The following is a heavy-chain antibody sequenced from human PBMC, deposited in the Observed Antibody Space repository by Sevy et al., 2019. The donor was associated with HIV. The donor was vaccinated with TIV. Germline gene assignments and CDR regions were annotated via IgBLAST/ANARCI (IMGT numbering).Heavy chain of an antibody. CDR3: GRGVGGYNWGSYYFDS. D-gene: IGHD5-12*01. V-gene: IGHV3-7*01. CDR2: IKQDEREK. Sequence: GGSLRLSCVASGFTFTNYWISWVRQTPGKGLEWVATIKQDEREKYYLDSVKGRFSISRVNGKKSVSLQMNGLIAQDTSLYYCGRGVGGYNWGSYYFDSWGQGTLVTVSS. CDR1: GFTFTNYW. J-gene: IGHJ4*02.